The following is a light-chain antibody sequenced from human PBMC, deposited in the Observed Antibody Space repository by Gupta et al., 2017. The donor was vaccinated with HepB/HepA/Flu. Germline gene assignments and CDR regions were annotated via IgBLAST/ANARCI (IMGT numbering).Light chain of an antibody. V-gene: IGLV3-19*01. J-gene: IGLJ1*01. Sequence: SSELTQDPAVSVALGQTVRITCQGDSLRSYFGSWYQQKAGQAPVLVIYGKNNRPSGIPDQFSGSSLGNTASLIITGAQAEDEADYYCNSRDSSGNHYVFGTGTKVTVL. CDR1: SLRSYF. CDR3: NSRDSSGNHYV. CDR2: GKN.